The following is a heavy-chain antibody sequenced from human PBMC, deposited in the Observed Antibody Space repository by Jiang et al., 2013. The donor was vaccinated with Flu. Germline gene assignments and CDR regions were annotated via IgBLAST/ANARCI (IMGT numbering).Heavy chain of an antibody. CDR3: ARVGGGLFYPAELDY. Sequence: SGAEVKKPGASVKVSCKASGYTFTGYYMHWVRQAPGQGLEWMGWINPNSGGTNYAQKFQGRVTMTRDTSISTAYMELSRLRSDDTAVYYCARVGGGLFYPAELDYWGQGTLVTVSS. CDR1: GYTFTGYY. CDR2: INPNSGGT. V-gene: IGHV1-2*02. D-gene: IGHD3-16*01. J-gene: IGHJ4*02.